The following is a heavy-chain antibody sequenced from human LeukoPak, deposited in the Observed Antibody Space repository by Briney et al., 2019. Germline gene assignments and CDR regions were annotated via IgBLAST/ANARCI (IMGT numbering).Heavy chain of an antibody. CDR3: ARDGVQPGLFDY. CDR2: IYYSGST. J-gene: IGHJ4*02. Sequence: SQTLSLTCTVSGGSISSGGYYWSWIRQHPGKGLEWIGYIYYSGSTYYNPSLKSRVTISVDTSKNQFSLKLSSVTAADTAVYYCARDGVQPGLFDYWGRGTLVTVSS. D-gene: IGHD1-1*01. CDR1: GGSISSGGYY. V-gene: IGHV4-31*03.